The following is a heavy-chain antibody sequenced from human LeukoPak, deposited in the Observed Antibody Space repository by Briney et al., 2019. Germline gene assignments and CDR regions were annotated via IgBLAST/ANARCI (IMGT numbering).Heavy chain of an antibody. V-gene: IGHV1-8*03. CDR3: ARGVHVRMYDSNHNCFDP. CDR1: GYTFTSYD. Sequence: ASVKVSCKASGYTFTSYDINWVRQATGLGLEWMGWMNPNSGNTGYAQKFQGRVTITRNTSISTAYMELSSLRSEDTAVYYCARGVHVRMYDSNHNCFDPWGQGTLVTVSS. J-gene: IGHJ5*02. CDR2: MNPNSGNT. D-gene: IGHD3-22*01.